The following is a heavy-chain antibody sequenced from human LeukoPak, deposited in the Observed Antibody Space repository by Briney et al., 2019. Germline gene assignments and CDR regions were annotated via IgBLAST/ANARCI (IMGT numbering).Heavy chain of an antibody. CDR2: IYHSGST. V-gene: IGHV4-38-2*02. Sequence: SETLSLTCTVSGYSISSGYYWGWIRQPPGKGLEWIGSIYHSGSTYYNPSLKSRVTISADTSKNQFSLKLSSVTAADTAVYYCARGAGWYNYWGQGTLVTVSS. CDR3: ARGAGWYNY. D-gene: IGHD6-19*01. CDR1: GYSISSGYY. J-gene: IGHJ4*02.